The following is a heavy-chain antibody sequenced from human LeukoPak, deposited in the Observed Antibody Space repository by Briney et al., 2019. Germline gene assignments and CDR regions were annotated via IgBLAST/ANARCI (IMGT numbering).Heavy chain of an antibody. Sequence: GASVKVSCKASGYTFTGYYMHWVRQAPGQGLEWMGRINHNSGGTNYAQKFQGRVNMTRDTSISTAYMELSRLRSDDTAVYYCARGQQLGTFDYWGQGTLVTVSS. CDR3: ARGQQLGTFDY. D-gene: IGHD6-13*01. CDR1: GYTFTGYY. J-gene: IGHJ4*02. CDR2: INHNSGGT. V-gene: IGHV1-2*06.